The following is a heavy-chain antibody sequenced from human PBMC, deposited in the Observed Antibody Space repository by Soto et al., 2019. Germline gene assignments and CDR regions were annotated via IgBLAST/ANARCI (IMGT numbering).Heavy chain of an antibody. D-gene: IGHD2-8*01. CDR3: AKGGVDPRYCTNGVCYLGS. CDR1: GFTFSSYG. V-gene: IGHV3-30*18. Sequence: PGGSLRLSCAASGFTFSSYGMHWVRQAPGKGLEWVAVISYDGSNKYYADSVKGRFTISRDNSKNTLYLQMNSLRAEDTAVYYCAKGGVDPRYCTNGVCYLGSWGQGTLVTVSS. J-gene: IGHJ4*02. CDR2: ISYDGSNK.